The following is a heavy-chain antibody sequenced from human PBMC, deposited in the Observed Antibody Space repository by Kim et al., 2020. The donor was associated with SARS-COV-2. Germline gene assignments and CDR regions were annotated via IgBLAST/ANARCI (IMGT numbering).Heavy chain of an antibody. Sequence: SETLSLTCTVSGGSISSYYWSWIRQPPGKGLEWIGYIYYSGSTNYNPSLKSRVTISVDTSKNQFSLKLSSVTAADTAVYYCARDYDFWSGYFLWGQVTLV. CDR2: IYYSGST. V-gene: IGHV4-59*13. CDR1: GGSISSYY. J-gene: IGHJ4*02. CDR3: ARDYDFWSGYFL. D-gene: IGHD3-3*01.